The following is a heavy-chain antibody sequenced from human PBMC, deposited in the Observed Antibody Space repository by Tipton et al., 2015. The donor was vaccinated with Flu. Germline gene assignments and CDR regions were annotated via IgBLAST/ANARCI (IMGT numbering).Heavy chain of an antibody. J-gene: IGHJ5*02. CDR2: IYFSGST. CDR1: GGPINSYH. D-gene: IGHD6-13*01. CDR3: ARRSTAGPYNWFDP. Sequence: TLSLTCTVSGGPINSYHWSWIRQSPGKGLEWIGYIYFSGSTNYNPSLKSRVTMSGDTSKNQFSLKLSSVTAADTAVYYCARRSTAGPYNWFDPWGQGILVTVSS. V-gene: IGHV4-59*12.